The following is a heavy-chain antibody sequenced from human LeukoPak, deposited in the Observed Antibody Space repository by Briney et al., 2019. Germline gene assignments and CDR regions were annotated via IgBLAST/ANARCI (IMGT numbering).Heavy chain of an antibody. CDR2: IYYSGST. D-gene: IGHD3-22*01. CDR3: ARDQYYYDSSGYIYYMDV. V-gene: IGHV4-59*01. CDR1: GGSISSYY. J-gene: IGHJ6*03. Sequence: SETLSLTCTGSGGSISSYYWSWIRQPPGKGLEWIGYIYYSGSTNYNPSLKSRVTISVDTSKNQFSLKLSSVTAADTAVYYCARDQYYYDSSGYIYYMDVWGKGTTVTISS.